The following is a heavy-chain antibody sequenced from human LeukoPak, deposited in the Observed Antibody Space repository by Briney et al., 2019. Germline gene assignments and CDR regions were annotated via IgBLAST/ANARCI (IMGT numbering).Heavy chain of an antibody. J-gene: IGHJ4*02. Sequence: SVKVSCKASGGTFSSYAISWVRQAPGQGLEWMGGIIPIFGTANYAQKFQGRVTITTDESTSTAYMELSSLRSEDTAVYYCAHDARSGYYRIFDYWGQGTLVTVSS. CDR2: IIPIFGTA. CDR3: AHDARSGYYRIFDY. V-gene: IGHV1-69*05. D-gene: IGHD3-22*01. CDR1: GGTFSSYA.